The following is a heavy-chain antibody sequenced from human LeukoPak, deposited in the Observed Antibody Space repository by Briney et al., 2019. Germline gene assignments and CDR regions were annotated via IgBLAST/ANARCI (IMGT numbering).Heavy chain of an antibody. D-gene: IGHD3-3*01. J-gene: IGHJ5*02. CDR1: GFTFSSYA. CDR2: ISGSGGST. V-gene: IGHV3-23*01. Sequence: GGSLRLSCAASGFTFSSYAMSWVRQAPGKGLEWVSAISGSGGSTYYADSVKGRFTISRDNSKNTLYLQMNSLRAEDTAVYYCARVLRYYDFWSGYGPEYNWFDPWGQGTLVTVSS. CDR3: ARVLRYYDFWSGYGPEYNWFDP.